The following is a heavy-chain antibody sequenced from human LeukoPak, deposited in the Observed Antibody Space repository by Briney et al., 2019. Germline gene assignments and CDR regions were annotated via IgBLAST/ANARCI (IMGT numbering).Heavy chain of an antibody. Sequence: GRSLRLSCAASGFTFSSYAMHWVRQAPGKGLEWVAVISYDGSNKFYADSVKGRFTLSRDNSKNTLYLQMNSLRIEDTAVYYCGRGSVGFGELNYWGQGTLVTVSP. J-gene: IGHJ4*02. CDR3: GRGSVGFGELNY. V-gene: IGHV3-30-3*01. CDR1: GFTFSSYA. D-gene: IGHD3-10*01. CDR2: ISYDGSNK.